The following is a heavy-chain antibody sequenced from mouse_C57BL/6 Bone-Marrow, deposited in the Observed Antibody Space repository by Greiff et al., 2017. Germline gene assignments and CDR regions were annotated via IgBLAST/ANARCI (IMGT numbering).Heavy chain of an antibody. J-gene: IGHJ2*01. D-gene: IGHD4-1*01. Sequence: EVKVVESGGDLVKPGGSLKLSCAASGFTFSSYGMSWVRQTPDKRLEWVATISSGGSYTYYPDSVKGRFTISRDNAKNTLYLQMSSLESEDTARYYCARRAGTYFDYWGQGTTLTVSS. CDR2: ISSGGSYT. CDR1: GFTFSSYG. CDR3: ARRAGTYFDY. V-gene: IGHV5-6*02.